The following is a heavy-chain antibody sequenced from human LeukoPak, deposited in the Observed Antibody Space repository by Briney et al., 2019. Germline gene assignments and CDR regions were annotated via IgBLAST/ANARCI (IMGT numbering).Heavy chain of an antibody. Sequence: SQTLSLTCTVSGGSISSGDYYWSWLRQPPGKGLEWLGYIYYSGSTYYNPSLKSRVTISVDTSKNQFSLKLSSVTAADTAVYYCARDAYYYDSSGYYTLESFDYWGQGTLVTVSS. D-gene: IGHD3-22*01. V-gene: IGHV4-30-4*08. CDR3: ARDAYYYDSSGYYTLESFDY. J-gene: IGHJ4*02. CDR1: GGSISSGDYY. CDR2: IYYSGST.